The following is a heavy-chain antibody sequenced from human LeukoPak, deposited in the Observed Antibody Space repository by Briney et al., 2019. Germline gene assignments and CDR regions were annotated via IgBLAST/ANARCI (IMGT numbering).Heavy chain of an antibody. J-gene: IGHJ5*02. V-gene: IGHV3-53*01. CDR3: ARVGEGELGNWFDP. D-gene: IGHD3-10*01. Sequence: GGSLRLSCAVSGFTVSGNYITWVRQAPGKGLEWDSVIYANGNTYYADSMQGRLTISRDKSKNTVFLQMNSLRAEDTAMYYCARVGEGELGNWFDPWGQGILVVVSS. CDR1: GFTVSGNY. CDR2: IYANGNT.